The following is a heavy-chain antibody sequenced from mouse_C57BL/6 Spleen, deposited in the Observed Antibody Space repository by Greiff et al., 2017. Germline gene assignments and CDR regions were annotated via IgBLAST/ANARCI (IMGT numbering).Heavy chain of an antibody. V-gene: IGHV14-4*01. D-gene: IGHD1-1*01. J-gene: IGHJ2*01. Sequence: VQLKESGAELVRPGASVKLSCTASGFNIKDDYMHWVKQRPEQGLEWIGWIDPENGDTEYASKFQGKATITADTSSNTAYLQLSSLTSEDTAVYYCTTLSTTVVAPSYFDYWGQGTTLTVSS. CDR3: TTLSTTVVAPSYFDY. CDR1: GFNIKDDY. CDR2: IDPENGDT.